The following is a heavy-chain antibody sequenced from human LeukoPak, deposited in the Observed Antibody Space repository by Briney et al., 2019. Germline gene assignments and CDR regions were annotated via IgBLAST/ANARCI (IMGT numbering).Heavy chain of an antibody. J-gene: IGHJ4*02. Sequence: PGRSLRLSCAASGFSFNTYAMSWVRQAPGKGLEWVSYITRSSSAKFYADSVKGRFTISRDNAENLLYLQMNSLRAEDTAVYYCTRDQEGSDYWGQGTLVTVSS. CDR2: ITRSSSAK. V-gene: IGHV3-48*01. CDR1: GFSFNTYA. CDR3: TRDQEGSDY.